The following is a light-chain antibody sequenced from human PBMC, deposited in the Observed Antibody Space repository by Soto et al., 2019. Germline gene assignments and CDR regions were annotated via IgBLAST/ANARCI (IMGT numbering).Light chain of an antibody. CDR3: QQYGISPRT. CDR2: GAS. V-gene: IGKV3-20*01. Sequence: ESVLTQSPGTLSLSPGERSTLSCMASQSISGRYLAWYQQKPGQAPRLLIYGASSRATGIPDRFSGSGSGTDFTINIRRLEPEDFAVYHCQQYGISPRTFGQGTKVDIK. J-gene: IGKJ1*01. CDR1: QSISGRY.